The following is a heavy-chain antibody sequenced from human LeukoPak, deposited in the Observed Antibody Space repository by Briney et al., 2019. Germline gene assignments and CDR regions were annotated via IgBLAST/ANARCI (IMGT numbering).Heavy chain of an antibody. J-gene: IGHJ4*02. Sequence: GGSLRLSCAASGFTFSSYSMNWVRQAPGKGLEWVSSISSSSSYIYYADSVKGRFTISRDNAKNSLYLQMNSLRAEDTAAYYCARAGGVVPAARFDYWGQGTLVTVSS. CDR3: ARAGGVVPAARFDY. CDR1: GFTFSSYS. D-gene: IGHD2-2*01. CDR2: ISSSSSYI. V-gene: IGHV3-21*01.